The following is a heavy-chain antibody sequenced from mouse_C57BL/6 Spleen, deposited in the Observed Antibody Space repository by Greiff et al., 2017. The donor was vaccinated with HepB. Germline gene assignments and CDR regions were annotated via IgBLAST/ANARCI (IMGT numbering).Heavy chain of an antibody. CDR2: IHPNSGST. J-gene: IGHJ2*01. CDR1: GYTFTSYW. CDR3: ARGYYGSSYEGDFDY. D-gene: IGHD1-1*01. Sequence: VQLQQPGAELVKPGASVKLSCKASGYTFTSYWMHWVKQRPGQGLEWIGMIHPNSGSTNYNEKFKSKATLTVDKSSSTAYMQLSSLTSEDSAVYYCARGYYGSSYEGDFDYWGQGTTLTVSS. V-gene: IGHV1-64*01.